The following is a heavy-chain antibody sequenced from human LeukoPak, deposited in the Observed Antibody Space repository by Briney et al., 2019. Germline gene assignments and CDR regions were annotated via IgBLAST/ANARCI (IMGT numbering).Heavy chain of an antibody. J-gene: IGHJ4*02. V-gene: IGHV1-69*04. Sequence: SVKVSCKTSGYTFNRYGISWVRQAPGQGLEWMGRIIPILGIANYAQKFQGRVTITADKSTSTAYMELSSLRSEDTAVYYCASGRDGYNFVDCWGQGTLVTVSS. D-gene: IGHD5-24*01. CDR2: IIPILGIA. CDR3: ASGRDGYNFVDC. CDR1: GYTFNRYG.